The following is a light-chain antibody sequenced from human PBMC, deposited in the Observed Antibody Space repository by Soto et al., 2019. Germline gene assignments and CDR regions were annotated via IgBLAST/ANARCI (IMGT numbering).Light chain of an antibody. CDR2: GTS. CDR3: QHYDPSSIFT. Sequence: EIVLTQSPGTLSLSPGERATLSCRASQDVNINYLAWYQHKAGHSPRLLIYGTSTRPTGVPDRFSGTGSGTDFFLTIAGLDPEDFAVYYCQHYDPSSIFTFGPGGKV. CDR1: QDVNINY. V-gene: IGKV3-20*01. J-gene: IGKJ3*01.